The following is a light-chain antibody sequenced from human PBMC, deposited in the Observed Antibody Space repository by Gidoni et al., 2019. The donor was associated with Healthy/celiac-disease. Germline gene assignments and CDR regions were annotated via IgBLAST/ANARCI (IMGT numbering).Light chain of an antibody. Sequence: DIQMTQSPSSLSASVGDRVTITCRASQSISSYLNWYQQNPGKAPKLLIYAASSLQSGVPSRFSGSGSGTDFTLTISSRQPEDFATYYCQQSYSTPSRTFXGXTKVESK. CDR1: QSISSY. CDR3: QQSYSTPSRT. V-gene: IGKV1-39*01. J-gene: IGKJ4*01. CDR2: AAS.